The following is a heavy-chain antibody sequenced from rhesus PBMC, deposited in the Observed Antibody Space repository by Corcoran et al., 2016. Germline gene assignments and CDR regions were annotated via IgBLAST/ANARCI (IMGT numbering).Heavy chain of an antibody. CDR3: ARDVKGNNGFDV. CDR2: IYGSGSSN. Sequence: QLPLQDSGPGLVKPSETLSVTCAFSGGSISRPYWSWIRQAPGTGLEWIGYIYGSGSSNNYNPSLKNRGTIAKDTSKNQFSRKLSSVTAADTAVYYCARDVKGNNGFDVWGPGVLVTVSS. CDR1: GGSISRPY. D-gene: IGHD1-44*01. J-gene: IGHJ5-1*01. V-gene: IGHV4-169*02.